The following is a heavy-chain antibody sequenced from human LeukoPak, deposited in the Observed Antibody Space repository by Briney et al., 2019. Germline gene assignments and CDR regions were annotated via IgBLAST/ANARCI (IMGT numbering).Heavy chain of an antibody. D-gene: IGHD2-15*01. CDR1: GGSFSGYY. J-gene: IGHJ4*02. CDR3: ARTTHCSGGSCYSRFDY. CDR2: INHSGST. Sequence: PSETLSLTCAVYGGSFSGYYWSWIRQPPGKGLEWIGEINHSGSTNYNPSLKSRVTISVDTSMNQFSLKLSSVTAADTAVYYCARTTHCSGGSCYSRFDYWGQGTLVTVSS. V-gene: IGHV4-34*01.